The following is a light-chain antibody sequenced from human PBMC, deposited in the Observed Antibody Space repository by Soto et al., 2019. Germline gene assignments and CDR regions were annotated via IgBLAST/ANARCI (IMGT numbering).Light chain of an antibody. Sequence: IQLTQSPSSLSASVGDRVTITCRASQGISSAVAWYQQKPGTAPKLLLYDASSLESGVPSRFSGSGSGTDFTLNILTLQPEECATYDCQQCNSYPLTFGGGNKVEIK. CDR2: DAS. J-gene: IGKJ4*01. CDR1: QGISSA. CDR3: QQCNSYPLT. V-gene: IGKV1-13*02.